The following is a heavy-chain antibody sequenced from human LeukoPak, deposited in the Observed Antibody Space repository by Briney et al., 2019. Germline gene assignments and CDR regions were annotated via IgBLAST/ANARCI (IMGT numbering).Heavy chain of an antibody. D-gene: IGHD3-16*01. CDR2: IKHNGDEL. CDR1: GFTFTSSA. CDR3: ARELRTFDS. Sequence: PGRSLRLSCAASGFTFTSSAMHWVRQAPGKGLEWVANIKHNGDELNYVDSVEDRFTISRDNAKNSLYLHMTGLRAEDTAVYYCARELRTFDSWGQGTLVTVSS. V-gene: IGHV3-7*01. J-gene: IGHJ4*02.